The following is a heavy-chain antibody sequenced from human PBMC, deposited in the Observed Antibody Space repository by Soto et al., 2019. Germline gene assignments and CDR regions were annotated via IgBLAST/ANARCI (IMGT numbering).Heavy chain of an antibody. J-gene: IGHJ4*02. CDR1: GGSISSSSYY. CDR2: IYYSGST. D-gene: IGHD2-15*01. Sequence: PSETLSLTCTVSGGSISSSSYYWGWIRQPPGKGLEWIGSIYYSGSTYYNPSLKSRVTISVDTSKNQFSLKLSSVTAADTAVYYCARSPRYCSGGSCYMYYFDYWGQGTLVTVSS. CDR3: ARSPRYCSGGSCYMYYFDY. V-gene: IGHV4-39*01.